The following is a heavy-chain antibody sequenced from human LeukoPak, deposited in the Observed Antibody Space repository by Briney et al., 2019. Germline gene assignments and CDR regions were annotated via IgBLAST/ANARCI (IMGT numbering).Heavy chain of an antibody. CDR2: MQYDGSVK. V-gene: IGHV3-30*02. J-gene: IGHJ4*02. CDR3: ARGTRFMITFGEEY. D-gene: IGHD3-16*01. CDR1: GFTFSNYG. Sequence: GGSLRLSCAASGFTFSNYGTHWVRQAPGKGLEWVTFMQYDGSVKFYADSVKGRFTISRDNSKNTVYLQMNSLRAEDTAVYYCARGTRFMITFGEEYWGQGTLVTVSS.